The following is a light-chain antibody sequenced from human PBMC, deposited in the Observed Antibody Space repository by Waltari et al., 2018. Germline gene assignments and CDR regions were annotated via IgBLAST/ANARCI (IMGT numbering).Light chain of an antibody. CDR1: SSDVGGYNY. CDR3: SSYGGSNTLWV. Sequence: ASGSPGQSVTISCTGTSSDVGGYNYVSWYQQRPGKAPKLLIYEVTKRPSGVPARFSGSRSGNTASLTVSGLQAEDEADYYCSSYGGSNTLWVFGTGTKVTVL. J-gene: IGLJ1*01. CDR2: EVT. V-gene: IGLV2-8*01.